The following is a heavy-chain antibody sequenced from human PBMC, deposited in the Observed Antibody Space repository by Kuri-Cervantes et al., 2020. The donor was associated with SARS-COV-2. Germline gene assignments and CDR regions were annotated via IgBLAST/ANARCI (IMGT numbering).Heavy chain of an antibody. V-gene: IGHV4-38-2*02. CDR1: GYSISSGYY. Sequence: SETLSLTCTVSGYSISSGYYWGWIRRPPGKGLEWIGSIYHSGSTYYNPSLKSRVTISVDTSKNQFSLKLSSVTAADTAVYYCARVGVYCSSTSCYPNWFDPWGQGTLVTVSS. J-gene: IGHJ5*02. D-gene: IGHD2-2*01. CDR2: IYHSGST. CDR3: ARVGVYCSSTSCYPNWFDP.